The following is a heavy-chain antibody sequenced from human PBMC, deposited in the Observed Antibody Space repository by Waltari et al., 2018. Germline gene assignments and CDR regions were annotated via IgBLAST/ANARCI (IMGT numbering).Heavy chain of an antibody. V-gene: IGHV4-34*01. CDR1: GGSLSGYS. Sequence: QVQLKQWGAGLLKPSETLSLTCAVYGGSLSGYSWSWARPPPGTGLEWIGEINHSGSTNYNPSLKSLVTISVDTSKNQFSLKLSSVTAADTAVYYCARVERTYYDFWSGYPGGFDPWGQGTLVTVSS. J-gene: IGHJ5*02. CDR2: INHSGST. D-gene: IGHD3-3*01. CDR3: ARVERTYYDFWSGYPGGFDP.